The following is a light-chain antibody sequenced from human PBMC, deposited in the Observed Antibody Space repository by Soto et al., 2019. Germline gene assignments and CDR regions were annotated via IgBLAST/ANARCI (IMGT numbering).Light chain of an antibody. CDR1: QRISTY. CDR2: AAS. J-gene: IGKJ2*01. V-gene: IGKV1-39*01. CDR3: QQSYSTPYT. Sequence: DIQMTKSPSSLSASVGDRVTITCRASQRISTYLNWYQQKPGKAPKLLIYAASSLQSGVPSRFSGSGSETDFTLTITSLQLEDFATYYCQQSYSTPYTFGQKTKLEIK.